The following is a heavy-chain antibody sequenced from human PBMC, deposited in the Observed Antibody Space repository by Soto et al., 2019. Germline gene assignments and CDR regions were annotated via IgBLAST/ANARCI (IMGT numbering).Heavy chain of an antibody. V-gene: IGHV1-18*01. CDR1: GYTFTSYG. D-gene: IGHD3-10*01. CDR3: AREYYGSGSYYYYYYYGMDV. J-gene: IGHJ6*02. Sequence: ASVKVSCKASGYTFTSYGISWVRQAPGQGLEWMGWISAYNGNTNYAQKLQGRVTMTTDTSTSTAYMELRSLRSGDTAVYYCAREYYGSGSYYYYYYYGMDVWGQGTTVTVSS. CDR2: ISAYNGNT.